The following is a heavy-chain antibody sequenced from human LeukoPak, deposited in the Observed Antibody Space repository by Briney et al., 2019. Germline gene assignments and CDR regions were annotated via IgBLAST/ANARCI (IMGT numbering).Heavy chain of an antibody. Sequence: GASVKVSCKASGYRFTDYYVHWVRQAPGRGLEWMAWINPNDGTTNYAQKFQGRVTMITDTSISTAYMELSNLRSDDTAVYYCARTSDYYNYYFDYWGQGTPATVSS. CDR2: INPNDGTT. V-gene: IGHV1-2*02. CDR3: ARTSDYYNYYFDY. D-gene: IGHD4-11*01. CDR1: GYRFTDYY. J-gene: IGHJ4*02.